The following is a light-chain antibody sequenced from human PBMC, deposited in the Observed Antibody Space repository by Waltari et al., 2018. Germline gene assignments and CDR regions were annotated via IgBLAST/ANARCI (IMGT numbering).Light chain of an antibody. J-gene: IGLJ2*01. CDR2: EVT. CDR1: SGDIGSYNY. V-gene: IGLV2-8*01. CDR3: SSYSGSNSLL. Sequence: QSALTQPPSASGSPEQSVTISCTGTSGDIGSYNYVSWYPQHPGNAPKPTIYEVTKPPSGVPKRFSGSKSGNTASLTVSSLQTDDEADYYCSSYSGSNSLLFGGGTKLTV.